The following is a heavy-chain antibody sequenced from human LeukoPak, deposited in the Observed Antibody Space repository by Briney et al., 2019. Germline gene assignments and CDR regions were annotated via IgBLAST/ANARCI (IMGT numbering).Heavy chain of an antibody. Sequence: SETLSLTCTVSVGSISSYYWSWIRQPPGKGLEWIGHNYYSGSTKYNPSLKSRVSISIDTSKNQFSLKLSSVTAADTAMYYCARQESLPRGVGLGSSAYLDAFGIWGQGTMVTVSS. V-gene: IGHV4-59*08. CDR2: NYYSGST. CDR3: ARQESLPRGVGLGSSAYLDAFGI. J-gene: IGHJ3*02. D-gene: IGHD2-2*01. CDR1: VGSISSYY.